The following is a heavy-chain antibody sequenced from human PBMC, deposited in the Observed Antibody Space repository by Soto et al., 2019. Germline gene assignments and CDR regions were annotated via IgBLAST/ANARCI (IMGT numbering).Heavy chain of an antibody. Sequence: PGGSLKLCCAASGFTFNVNSMTWVRQGSGKGLEWLSYISSGSNTILYADSVKGRFTISRDNARDSLYLQLNSLRDDDTAVYYCASARPPYFLDYLGQGTLVTVSS. CDR3: ASARPPYFLDY. D-gene: IGHD6-6*01. J-gene: IGHJ4*02. CDR2: ISSGSNTI. V-gene: IGHV3-48*02. CDR1: GFTFNVNS.